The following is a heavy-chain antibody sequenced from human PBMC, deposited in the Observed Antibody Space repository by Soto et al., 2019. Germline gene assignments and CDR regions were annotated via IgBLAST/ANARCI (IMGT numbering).Heavy chain of an antibody. V-gene: IGHV3-7*05. Sequence: EVQLVESGGGLVQPGGSLRLSCAASGFTLSSYWMSWVRQAPGKGLEWVAKIKQDGSEKYYVDSVKGRFTISRDTAKSSLYLQLNTLTAEDTAVYYCATEYSSSSPPRYYDMDVGGQGTTLTVSS. J-gene: IGHJ6*02. CDR2: IKQDGSEK. D-gene: IGHD6-13*01. CDR3: ATEYSSSSPPRYYDMDV. CDR1: GFTLSSYW.